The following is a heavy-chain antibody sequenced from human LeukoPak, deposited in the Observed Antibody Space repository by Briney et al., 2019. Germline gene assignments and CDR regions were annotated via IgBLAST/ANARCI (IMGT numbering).Heavy chain of an antibody. CDR3: ARAADILTGYNY. J-gene: IGHJ4*02. CDR1: GYSISSGYS. CDR2: IYHSGST. D-gene: IGHD3-9*01. Sequence: PETRSLTCTVSGYSISSGYSWGWIRQPPGKGLEWIGSIYHSGSTYYNPPLKSRVTISVDTSKNQFSLKLSSVTAADTAVYYCARAADILTGYNYWGQGTLVTVSS. V-gene: IGHV4-38-2*02.